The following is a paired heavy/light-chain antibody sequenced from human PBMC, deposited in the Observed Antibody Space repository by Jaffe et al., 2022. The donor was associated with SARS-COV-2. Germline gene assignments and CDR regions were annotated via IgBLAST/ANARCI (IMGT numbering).Light chain of an antibody. J-gene: IGKJ1*01. V-gene: IGKV1-9*01. CDR1: QGISNY. CDR2: AAS. CDR3: QQLNSYPWT. Sequence: DIQLTQSPSFLSASVGDRVTITCRASQGISNYLAWYQQKPGKAPKLLIYAASTLQSGVPSRFSGSGSGTEFTLTISSLQPEDFATYYCQQLNSYPWTFGQGTKVEIK.
Heavy chain of an antibody. V-gene: IGHV4-61*02. CDR2: MYSSGST. CDR1: GGSISSGTYF. Sequence: QVQLQESGPGLVKPSQTLSLTCTVSGGSISSGTYFWSWIRQPAGKGLEWIGRMYSSGSTNYSPSLKSRVTMSVDTSKNQFSLKLSSVSAADTAVYYCARVGLIDTAQYRSSSMALDIWGQGTKVTVSS. J-gene: IGHJ3*02. CDR3: ARVGLIDTAQYRSSSMALDI. D-gene: IGHD6-6*01.